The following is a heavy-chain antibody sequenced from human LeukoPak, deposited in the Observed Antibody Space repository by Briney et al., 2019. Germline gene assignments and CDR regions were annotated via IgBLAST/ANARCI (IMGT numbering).Heavy chain of an antibody. CDR1: GFTFDDYA. Sequence: GGSLRLSCAASGFTFDDYAMHWVRQAPGKGLEWVSLISGDGGSTYYADSVKGRFTISRDNSKNSLYLQMDSLTTEDTALYYCAKDRGGYSYAADYWGQGTLVTVSS. CDR3: AKDRGGYSYAADY. CDR2: ISGDGGST. D-gene: IGHD5-18*01. J-gene: IGHJ4*02. V-gene: IGHV3-43*02.